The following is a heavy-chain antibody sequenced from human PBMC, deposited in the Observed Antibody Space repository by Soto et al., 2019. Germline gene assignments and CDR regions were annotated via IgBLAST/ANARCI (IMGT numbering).Heavy chain of an antibody. V-gene: IGHV3-23*01. CDR2: ISGSGGST. J-gene: IGHJ4*02. CDR1: GFTFISHT. CDR3: AKLSGGWPDY. D-gene: IGHD6-19*01. Sequence: GGSLRLSCAASGFTFISHTMSWVRQAPGKGLEWVSAISGSGGSTYYADSVKGRFTISRDNSKNTLYLQMNSLRAEDTAVYYCAKLSGGWPDYWGQGTLVTVSS.